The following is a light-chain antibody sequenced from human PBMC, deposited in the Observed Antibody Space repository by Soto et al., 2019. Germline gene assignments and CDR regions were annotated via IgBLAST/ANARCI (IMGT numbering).Light chain of an antibody. CDR2: KAS. J-gene: IGKJ1*01. CDR1: QSISSW. Sequence: DIQMTQSPSTLSASVGDRVTITCRASQSISSWLAWYQQKPGKAPNLLIYKASSLESGVPSRFSGSGSGTEFTLTISSLQSEDFAVYYCQQYYTWQTFGRGTKVDI. CDR3: QQYYTWQT. V-gene: IGKV1-5*03.